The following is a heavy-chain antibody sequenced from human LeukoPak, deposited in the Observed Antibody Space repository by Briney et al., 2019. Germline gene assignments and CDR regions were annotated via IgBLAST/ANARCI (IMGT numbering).Heavy chain of an antibody. CDR3: TRDLVPYCGGDCYSLAWFDP. CDR2: IRSKAYGGTT. V-gene: IGHV3-49*03. D-gene: IGHD2-21*02. CDR1: GFTFGDYA. J-gene: IGHJ5*02. Sequence: GGSLRLSCTASGFTFGDYAMSWFRQAPGKGLEWVGFIRSKAYGGTTEYAASAKGRFTISRDDSKSIAYLQMNSLKTEDTAVYYCTRDLVPYCGGDCYSLAWFDPWGQGTLVTVSS.